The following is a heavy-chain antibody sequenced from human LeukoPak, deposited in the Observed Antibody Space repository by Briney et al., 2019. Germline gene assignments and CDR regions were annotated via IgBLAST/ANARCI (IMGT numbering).Heavy chain of an antibody. CDR2: VYHSGIT. CDR1: GYSTRSGYY. D-gene: IGHD3-10*01. V-gene: IGHV4-38-2*01. CDR3: AGWSGELLSLFAF. Sequence: KPSETLSLTCAVSGYSTRSGYYWGWIRQPPGKGLEWIGSVYHSGITYYNPSLKSRVSISVDTSKNQFSMKLSSVTAADTATYYCAGWSGELLSLFAFWGQGTLVTVYS. J-gene: IGHJ4*02.